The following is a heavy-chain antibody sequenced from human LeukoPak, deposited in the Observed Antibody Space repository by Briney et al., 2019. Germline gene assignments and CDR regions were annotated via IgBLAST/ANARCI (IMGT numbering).Heavy chain of an antibody. CDR1: GFTFSSYS. J-gene: IGHJ4*02. Sequence: GGSLRLSCAASGFTFSSYSVNWVRQAPGKGLEWVSYISSSSSTIYYADSVEGRFTISRDNAKNSLYLQMNSLRAEDTAVYYCARDRKWWYDYWGQGTLVTVSS. D-gene: IGHD2-15*01. V-gene: IGHV3-48*04. CDR3: ARDRKWWYDY. CDR2: ISSSSSTI.